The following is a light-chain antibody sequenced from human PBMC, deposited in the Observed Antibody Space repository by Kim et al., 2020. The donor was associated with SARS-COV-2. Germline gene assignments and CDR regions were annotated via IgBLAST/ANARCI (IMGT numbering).Light chain of an antibody. CDR2: GAS. CDR3: QQYGSSPPIT. Sequence: SPGERATLFCRASQSLTSNHLAWYQQKGGQAPRLLFYGASTGATGIPDRFSASGSGTDFTLTINRLEPEDFAVYYCQQYGSSPPITFGQGTNLEIK. V-gene: IGKV3-20*01. J-gene: IGKJ2*01. CDR1: QSLTSNH.